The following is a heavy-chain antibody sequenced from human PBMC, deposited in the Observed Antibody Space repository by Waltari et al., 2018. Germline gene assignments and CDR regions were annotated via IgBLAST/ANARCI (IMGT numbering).Heavy chain of an antibody. D-gene: IGHD1-1*01. CDR2: INPDGSAK. Sequence: EVQLVESGGGLVQPGGSLRLSCVGRGFIFSSTIWMSWVRQAPGKGLEWLANINPDGSAKYYVESVKGRFTISRNNAENSVYLQMNSLRADDTAVYYCATSSASAGNDWGQGTLVSVSS. CDR1: GFIFSSTIW. V-gene: IGHV3-7*01. J-gene: IGHJ4*02. CDR3: ATSSASAGND.